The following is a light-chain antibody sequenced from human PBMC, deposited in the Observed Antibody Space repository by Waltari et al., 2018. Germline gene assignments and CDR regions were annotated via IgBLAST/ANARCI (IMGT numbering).Light chain of an antibody. CDR1: SSDVGFYNY. J-gene: IGLJ3*02. CDR3: NSYAGSSSWV. Sequence: QSALTQPASVSGSPGPSITISCTGHSSDVGFYNYVPCYQQHPGKAPKLMIYDVSERPSGVSNRFSGSKSGNTASLTISGLQAEDEADYYCNSYAGSSSWVFGGGTKLTVL. V-gene: IGLV2-14*01. CDR2: DVS.